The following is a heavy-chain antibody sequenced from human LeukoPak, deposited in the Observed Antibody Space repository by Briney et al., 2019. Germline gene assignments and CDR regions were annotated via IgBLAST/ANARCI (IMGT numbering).Heavy chain of an antibody. V-gene: IGHV5-51*01. J-gene: IGHJ4*02. Sequence: MPGESLKISCKGSGYSFSTYWIAWVRQMPGKGLEWMGIIYPGDSDTRYSPSFQGHVTISADKSISTAYLQWSSLKASDSAMYYCARLLEGVAGTWGYWGQGTLVAVSS. CDR1: GYSFSTYW. CDR2: IYPGDSDT. D-gene: IGHD6-19*01. CDR3: ARLLEGVAGTWGY.